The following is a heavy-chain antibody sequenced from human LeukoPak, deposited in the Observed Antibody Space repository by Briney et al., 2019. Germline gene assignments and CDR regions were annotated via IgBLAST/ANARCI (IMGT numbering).Heavy chain of an antibody. CDR2: ISTSSSYI. D-gene: IGHD1-7*01. Sequence: GGSLRLSCAASGFTFSSYNMKWVRKAPGKGLEWVSSISTSSSYIYYADSVKGRFTISRDNAKNSLYLQMNSLRAEDTAVYYCARDRDWNSGFDYWGQGTLVTVSS. CDR3: ARDRDWNSGFDY. CDR1: GFTFSSYN. V-gene: IGHV3-21*01. J-gene: IGHJ4*02.